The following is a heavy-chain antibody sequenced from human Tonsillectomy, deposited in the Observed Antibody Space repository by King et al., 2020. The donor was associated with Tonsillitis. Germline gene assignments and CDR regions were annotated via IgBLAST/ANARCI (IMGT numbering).Heavy chain of an antibody. CDR1: GYTFTAYY. Sequence: QLVQSGAEVKKPGASVKVSCKASGYTFTAYYMHWVRQAPGQGLEWMGWINPNSGGTNYAQKFQGRVTMTRDTSIRTGYMELSRLTSDDTAIYYCARGPWVYDSSTVGFWGQGTLVTVSS. J-gene: IGHJ4*02. D-gene: IGHD6-13*01. V-gene: IGHV1-2*02. CDR3: ARGPWVYDSSTVGF. CDR2: INPNSGGT.